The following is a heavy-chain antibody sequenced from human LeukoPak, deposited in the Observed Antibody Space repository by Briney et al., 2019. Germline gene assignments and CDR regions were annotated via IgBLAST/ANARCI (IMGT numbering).Heavy chain of an antibody. Sequence: SVKVSCKASGGTFSSYAISWVRQAPGQGLEWMGRIIPIFGTTNYAQKFQGRVTITTDESTSTAYMELSSLRSEDTAVYYRAREDSSGYYPGYWGQGTLVTVSS. CDR2: IIPIFGTT. V-gene: IGHV1-69*05. J-gene: IGHJ4*02. D-gene: IGHD3-22*01. CDR1: GGTFSSYA. CDR3: AREDSSGYYPGY.